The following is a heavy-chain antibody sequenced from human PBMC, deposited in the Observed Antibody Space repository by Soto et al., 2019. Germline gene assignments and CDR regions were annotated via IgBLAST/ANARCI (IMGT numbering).Heavy chain of an antibody. V-gene: IGHV3-23*01. CDR1: GFTFSSYA. CDR2: ISGSGGSR. J-gene: IGHJ4*02. Sequence: EVPLLESGGGLVQPGGSLRLSCAASGFTFSSYAMSWVRQAPGKGLEWVSVISGSGGSRYYADSVKGRFTISRDNSKNTLCLQMNSLRAEDTAVYYCSRRSSGWYFDYWGQGTLVTVSS. CDR3: SRRSSGWYFDY. D-gene: IGHD6-19*01.